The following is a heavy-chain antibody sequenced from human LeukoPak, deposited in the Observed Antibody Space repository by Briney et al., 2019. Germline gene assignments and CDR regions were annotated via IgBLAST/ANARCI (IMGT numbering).Heavy chain of an antibody. CDR2: INHSGTT. CDR3: ARRYYYGSGSYYMEGWFDP. CDR1: GGSFSGYY. J-gene: IGHJ5*02. Sequence: SETLSLTCAVYGGSFSGYYWSWIRQPPGKGLEWIGEINHSGTTNYNPSLKSRVTISVDTSKNQFSLKLSSVTAADTAVYYCARRYYYGSGSYYMEGWFDPWGQGTLVTVSS. D-gene: IGHD3-10*01. V-gene: IGHV4-34*01.